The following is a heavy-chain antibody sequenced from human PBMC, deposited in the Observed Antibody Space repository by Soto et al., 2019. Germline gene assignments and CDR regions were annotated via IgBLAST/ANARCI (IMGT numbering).Heavy chain of an antibody. J-gene: IGHJ4*02. CDR2: VDHSGRT. D-gene: IGHD3-10*01. CDR1: GYSINSDYY. V-gene: IGHV4-38-2*01. Sequence: PSETLSLTCAVPGYSINSDYYWGWIRQPPGKGLEWIGSVDHSGRTYYSPSLRSRLTIFIDTSKNQFSLRLTSVTAAGTAMYFCAKKGYYPSGKINLFDSWGPGTLVTVSS. CDR3: AKKGYYPSGKINLFDS.